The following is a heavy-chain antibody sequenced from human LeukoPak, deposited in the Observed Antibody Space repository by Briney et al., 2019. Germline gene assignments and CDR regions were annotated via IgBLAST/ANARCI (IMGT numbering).Heavy chain of an antibody. V-gene: IGHV3-30*04. Sequence: GGSLRLSCAASGFTFSSYAMHWVRQAPGKGLEWVAVISYDGSNKYYADSVKGRFTISRDNSKNTLYLQMNSLRAEDTAVYYCARDGKQQLGGNWFDPWGQGTLVTVSS. CDR1: GFTFSSYA. J-gene: IGHJ5*02. D-gene: IGHD6-13*01. CDR2: ISYDGSNK. CDR3: ARDGKQQLGGNWFDP.